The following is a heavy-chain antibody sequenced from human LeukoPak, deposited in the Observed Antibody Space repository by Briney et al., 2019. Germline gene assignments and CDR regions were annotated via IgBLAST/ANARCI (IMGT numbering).Heavy chain of an antibody. CDR3: ARASWDYCSSTSCWDMGGYYYYYYMDV. J-gene: IGHJ6*03. Sequence: SETLSLTCTVSGGSINSGDYYWSWIRQPPGKGLEWIGYIYYSGSTYYNPSLKSRVTISVDTSKNQFSLKLSPVTAADTAVYYCARASWDYCSSTSCWDMGGYYYYYYMDVWGKGTTVTVSS. CDR1: GGSINSGDYY. CDR2: IYYSGST. D-gene: IGHD2-2*01. V-gene: IGHV4-30-4*08.